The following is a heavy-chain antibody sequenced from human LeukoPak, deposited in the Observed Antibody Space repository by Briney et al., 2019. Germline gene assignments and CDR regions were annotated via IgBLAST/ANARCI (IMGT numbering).Heavy chain of an antibody. V-gene: IGHV3-13*01. CDR2: IGTAGDT. CDR1: GFTFSSYD. CDR3: ARGGNLRIAASWHVRPLYGMDV. J-gene: IGHJ6*02. Sequence: GGSLRLSCAASGFTFSSYDMHWVRQATGKGLEWVSAIGTAGDTYYPGSVKGRFTISRENAKNSLYLQMNSLRAGDTAVYYCARGGNLRIAASWHVRPLYGMDVWGQGTTVTVSS. D-gene: IGHD6-13*01.